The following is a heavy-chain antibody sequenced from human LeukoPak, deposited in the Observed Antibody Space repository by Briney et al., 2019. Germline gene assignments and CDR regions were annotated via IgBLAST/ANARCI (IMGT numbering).Heavy chain of an antibody. V-gene: IGHV3-30-3*01. D-gene: IGHD3-22*01. J-gene: IGHJ5*02. CDR1: GFTFSSYA. CDR2: ISYDGSNK. Sequence: GGSLRLSCAASGFTFSSYAMHWVRQAPGKGLEWVAVISYDGSNKYYADSVKGRFTISRDNSKNTLYLQMNSLRAEDTAVYNCARDFRPRYYYDSSGYWSWFDPWGQGTLVTVSS. CDR3: ARDFRPRYYYDSSGYWSWFDP.